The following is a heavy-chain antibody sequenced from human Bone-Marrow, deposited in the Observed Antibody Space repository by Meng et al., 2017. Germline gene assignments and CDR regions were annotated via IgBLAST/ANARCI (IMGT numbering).Heavy chain of an antibody. Sequence: GGSLRLSCVVSGITFRNLWMTWVRQAPGKGLEWVAVISYDGSNKYYADSVKGRFTISRDNAKNTLYLQMNSLSAEDTAVYYWARGHQYYYDSSGYLNWFDPWGQGTLVTVSS. CDR2: ISYDGSNK. D-gene: IGHD3-22*01. CDR1: GITFRNLW. J-gene: IGHJ5*02. CDR3: ARGHQYYYDSSGYLNWFDP. V-gene: IGHV3-30*03.